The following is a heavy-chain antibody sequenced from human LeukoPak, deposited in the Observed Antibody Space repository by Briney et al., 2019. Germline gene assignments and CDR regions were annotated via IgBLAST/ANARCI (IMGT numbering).Heavy chain of an antibody. V-gene: IGHV4-39*07. CDR1: GGSINSCSYY. D-gene: IGHD4/OR15-4a*01. CDR2: IYYSGST. CDR3: AGDGGLTTLDY. Sequence: AETLSLTCTVSGGSINSCSYYWGWIPQPPGKGLEWIGSIYYSGSTYYHPSLRSRVTISVDTSKNRFSLKLSSVTAADTAVYYCAGDGGLTTLDYWGQGTLVTVSS. J-gene: IGHJ4*02.